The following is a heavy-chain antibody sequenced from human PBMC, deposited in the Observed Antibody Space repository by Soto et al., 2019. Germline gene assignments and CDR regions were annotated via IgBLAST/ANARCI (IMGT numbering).Heavy chain of an antibody. D-gene: IGHD6-6*01. CDR3: AHRRGAARRPFWFDP. CDR1: GFSLSTSGVG. V-gene: IGHV2-5*02. Sequence: QITLKESGPTLVKPTQTLTLTCTFSGFSLSTSGVGVGWIRQPPGKALEWLALIYWDDDKGYSPSLKSRLTITKDTSKNQVVLTMTNMDPVDTATYYCAHRRGAARRPFWFDPWGQGTLVTVSS. CDR2: IYWDDDK. J-gene: IGHJ5*02.